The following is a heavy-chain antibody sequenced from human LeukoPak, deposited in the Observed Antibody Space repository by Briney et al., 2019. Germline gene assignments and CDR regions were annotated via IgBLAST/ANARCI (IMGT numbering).Heavy chain of an antibody. CDR3: ARVWWYFDY. V-gene: IGHV4-34*01. CDR1: GGSISSYY. D-gene: IGHD2-15*01. J-gene: IGHJ4*02. CDR2: INHSGST. Sequence: SETLSLTCTVSGGSISSYYWSWIRQPPGKGLEWIGEINHSGSTNYNPSLKSRVTISVDTSKNQFSLKLSSVTAADTAVYYCARVWWYFDYWGQGTLVTVPS.